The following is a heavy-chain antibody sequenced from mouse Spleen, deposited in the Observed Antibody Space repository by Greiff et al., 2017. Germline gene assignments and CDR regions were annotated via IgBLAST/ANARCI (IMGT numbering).Heavy chain of an antibody. Sequence: EVKLVESGGGLVKPGGSLKLSCAASGFTFSSYAMSWVRQTPEKRLEWVATISSGGSYTYYPDSVKGRFTISRDNAKNTLYLQMSSLRSEDTAMYYCASDYYGSSSPYFDYWGQGTTLTVSS. CDR2: ISSGGSYT. V-gene: IGHV5-9-1*01. D-gene: IGHD1-1*01. CDR3: ASDYYGSSSPYFDY. CDR1: GFTFSSYA. J-gene: IGHJ2*01.